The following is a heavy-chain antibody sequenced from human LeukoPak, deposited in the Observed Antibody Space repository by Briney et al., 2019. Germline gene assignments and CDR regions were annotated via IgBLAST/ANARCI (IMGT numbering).Heavy chain of an antibody. CDR1: GYTFNANY. CDR3: ARVRDFSNSPFNWFDA. Sequence: ASVKVSCKAFGYTFNANYLHWVRQAPGQGLEWMGWINPNNPGTNSARKFQGRVTMTTDTSISTVYMELNSLSSDDTAVYFCARVRDFSNSPFNWFDAWGQGTLVTVSS. J-gene: IGHJ5*02. CDR2: INPNNPGT. D-gene: IGHD4-4*01. V-gene: IGHV1-2*02.